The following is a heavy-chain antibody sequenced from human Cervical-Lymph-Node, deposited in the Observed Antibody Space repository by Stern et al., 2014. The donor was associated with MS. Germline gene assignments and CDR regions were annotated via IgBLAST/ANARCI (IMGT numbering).Heavy chain of an antibody. CDR2: ISSGSGYT. V-gene: IGHV3-11*06. Sequence: MQLVESGGGLVKPGGSLRLSCAASGFTFSDYYMSWIRQAPGKGLEWVSYISSGSGYTNYADSVKGRFTISRDNAKNSLYLQMNSLRAEDTAVYYCARIYDFWSGTYYFDYWGQGTLVTVSS. CDR3: ARIYDFWSGTYYFDY. J-gene: IGHJ4*02. CDR1: GFTFSDYY. D-gene: IGHD3-3*01.